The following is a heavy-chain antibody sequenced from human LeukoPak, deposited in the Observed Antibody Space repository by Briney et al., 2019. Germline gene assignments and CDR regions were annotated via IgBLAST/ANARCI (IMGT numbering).Heavy chain of an antibody. Sequence: GGSLRLSCAASGFTFSSYSMNWVRQAPGKGLEWVSSISSSSSYIYYADSVKGRFTISRDNAKNSLYLRMNSLRAEDTAVYYCARDRGLGSSYGMDVWGQGTTVTVSS. CDR2: ISSSSSYI. CDR1: GFTFSSYS. D-gene: IGHD3-10*01. V-gene: IGHV3-21*01. J-gene: IGHJ6*02. CDR3: ARDRGLGSSYGMDV.